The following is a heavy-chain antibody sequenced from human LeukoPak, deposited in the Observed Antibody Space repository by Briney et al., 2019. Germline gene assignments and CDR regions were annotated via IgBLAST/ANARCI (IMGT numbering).Heavy chain of an antibody. V-gene: IGHV4-31*03. CDR1: GGSISSGGYY. D-gene: IGHD3-10*01. J-gene: IGHJ6*04. CDR2: IYYSGST. Sequence: SQTLSLTCTVSGGSISSGGYYWSWIRQHPGKGLEWIGYIYYSGSTYYNPSLKSRVTISVDTSKNQFSLKLSSVTAADTAVYYCARDRDTMVRLYVMDVWGKGTTVTVSS. CDR3: ARDRDTMVRLYVMDV.